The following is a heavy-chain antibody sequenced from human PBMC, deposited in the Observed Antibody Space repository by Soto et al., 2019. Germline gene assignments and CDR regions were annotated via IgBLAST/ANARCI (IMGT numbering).Heavy chain of an antibody. D-gene: IGHD1-26*01. CDR3: ARRPGSGYFGP. Sequence: PGESLKISWKGSGYTFTDYWIGGVRQMPGKGLEWMGSIWPGDSDTRYSPSFQGQVTISVDKSISTAYLQWSSLRASDTAIYYCARRPGSGYFGPWGQGTLVTVSS. CDR2: IWPGDSDT. V-gene: IGHV5-51*01. J-gene: IGHJ4*02. CDR1: GYTFTDYW.